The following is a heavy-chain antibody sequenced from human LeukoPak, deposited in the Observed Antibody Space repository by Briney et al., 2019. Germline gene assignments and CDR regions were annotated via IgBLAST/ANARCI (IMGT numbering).Heavy chain of an antibody. D-gene: IGHD6-19*01. CDR1: GFTFNGYW. Sequence: QPGGSLRLSCAASGFTFNGYWMNWARQAPGKGLEWVANIKKDGSETKYVDSLRGRFTISRDNAKNSLYLQINGLTVEDTAVYYCSGGSGWLMDVWGKGTTVTVSS. CDR2: IKKDGSET. V-gene: IGHV3-7*01. J-gene: IGHJ6*03. CDR3: SGGSGWLMDV.